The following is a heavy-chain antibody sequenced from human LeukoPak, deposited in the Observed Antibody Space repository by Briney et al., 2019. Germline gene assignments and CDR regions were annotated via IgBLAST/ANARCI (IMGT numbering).Heavy chain of an antibody. CDR3: AKDLGNWKYLIDY. V-gene: IGHV3-23*01. CDR1: GFTFSSYA. Sequence: PGGSLRLSCAASGFTFSSYAMSWVRQAPGKGLEWVSAISGSGSTYYADSVKGRFTISRDNSKNTLYLQMNSLRAEDTAVYHCAKDLGNWKYLIDYWGQGTLVTVSS. D-gene: IGHD1-7*01. J-gene: IGHJ4*02. CDR2: ISGSGST.